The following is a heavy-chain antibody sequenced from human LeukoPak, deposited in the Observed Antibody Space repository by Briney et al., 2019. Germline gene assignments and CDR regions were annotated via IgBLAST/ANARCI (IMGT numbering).Heavy chain of an antibody. V-gene: IGHV3-23*01. CDR1: GFIFSNNI. J-gene: IGHJ4*02. D-gene: IGHD3-22*01. Sequence: GGSLRLSCAASGFIFSNNIMNWVRQAPVKGLEWVSVISADGGDIYYADSVNGRFTISRDNSKNTLHLQMDSLRAEDTAVYYCAKDPPHSDRSIYSHNSWGQGTLVTVSS. CDR3: AKDPPHSDRSIYSHNS. CDR2: ISADGGDI.